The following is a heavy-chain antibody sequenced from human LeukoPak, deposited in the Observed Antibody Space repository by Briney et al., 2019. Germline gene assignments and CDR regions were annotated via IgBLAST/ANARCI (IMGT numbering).Heavy chain of an antibody. Sequence: SATLSLTCTVSGGSIINYFWSWIRQIPGKGLEYIGYTSDSGNTAYSPSLKRRVSMSLDTSKNQFSLNLRSVTAADTGMYFCARGASDWYGLFDKWGQGALVTVSS. J-gene: IGHJ4*02. CDR3: ARGASDWYGLFDK. CDR2: TSDSGNT. V-gene: IGHV4-59*01. D-gene: IGHD6-19*01. CDR1: GGSIINYF.